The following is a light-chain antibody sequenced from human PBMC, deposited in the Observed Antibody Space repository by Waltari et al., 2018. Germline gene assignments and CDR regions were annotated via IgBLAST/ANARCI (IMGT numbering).Light chain of an antibody. CDR2: SQN. CDR3: AAWDDSLNGVL. V-gene: IGLV1-44*01. Sequence: QSVLTQPPSASGTPGQRVTISCSGSSPNIGTNTVNWYQQLPGTAPKLLIYSQNQRPPGVPDRFSGSKSGASASLAISGLQSEDEANYYCAAWDDSLNGVLFGGGTKVIVL. CDR1: SPNIGTNT. J-gene: IGLJ2*01.